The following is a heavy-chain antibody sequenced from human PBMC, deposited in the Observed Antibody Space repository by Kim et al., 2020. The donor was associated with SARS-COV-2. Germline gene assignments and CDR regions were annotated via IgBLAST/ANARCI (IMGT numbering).Heavy chain of an antibody. V-gene: IGHV4-31*03. D-gene: IGHD2-2*01. CDR2: ISDSGNS. CDR3: ARGQPLDY. CDR1: GGSIRSGGKF. J-gene: IGHJ4*02. Sequence: SETLSLTCSVSGGSIRSGGKFWTWIRQHPAKGLEWIGYISDSGNSHYSPSRRSRVSISLQTSENQFSLELTSVTAADTAVYYWARGQPLDYWGEGILVP.